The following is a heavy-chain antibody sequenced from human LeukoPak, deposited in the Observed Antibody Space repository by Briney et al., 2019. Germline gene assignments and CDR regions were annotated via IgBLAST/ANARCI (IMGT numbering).Heavy chain of an antibody. CDR1: GLTVSSYS. Sequence: GGSLRLSCVASGLTVSSYSMNWVRQAPGKGLEWVSYISSSSSTIYYADSVKGRFTISRDNAKNSLDLQMNSLRDEDTAVYYCARDPSGTYYPRVSGALDIWGQGTMVTVSS. CDR2: ISSSSSTI. V-gene: IGHV3-48*02. D-gene: IGHD1-26*01. J-gene: IGHJ3*02. CDR3: ARDPSGTYYPRVSGALDI.